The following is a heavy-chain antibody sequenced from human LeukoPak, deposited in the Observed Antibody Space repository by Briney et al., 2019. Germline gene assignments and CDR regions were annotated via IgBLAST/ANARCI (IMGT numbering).Heavy chain of an antibody. V-gene: IGHV4-61*05. CDR1: GGSISSSSYY. D-gene: IGHD6-13*01. CDR2: IYYSGST. CDR3: ARVTGYVMEDYFDY. Sequence: SETLSLTCTVSGGSISSSSYYWGWIRQPPGKGLEWIGYIYYSGSTNYNPSLKSRVTISVNTSKNQFSLRLSSVTAADTAVYYCARVTGYVMEDYFDYWGQGTLVTVSS. J-gene: IGHJ4*02.